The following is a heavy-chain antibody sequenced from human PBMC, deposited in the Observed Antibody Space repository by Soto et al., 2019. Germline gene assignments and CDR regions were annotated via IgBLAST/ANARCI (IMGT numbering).Heavy chain of an antibody. V-gene: IGHV3-23*01. CDR1: GFTFGNYG. J-gene: IGHJ3*01. CDR3: AKGFIVVVTVLRPDDAFDV. CDR2: ISGGGGST. Sequence: EVQLLESGGGLVQPGGSLRLSCAASGFTFGNYGMNWVRLAPGKGLEWVSGISGGGGSTYYADSVKGRFTISRDPSKNTVFLEMNSLRAEDTAVYYCAKGFIVVVTVLRPDDAFDVWGQGTLVTVSS. D-gene: IGHD2-21*02.